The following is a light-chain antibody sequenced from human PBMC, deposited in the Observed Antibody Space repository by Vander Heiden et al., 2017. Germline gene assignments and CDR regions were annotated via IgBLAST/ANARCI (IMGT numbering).Light chain of an antibody. CDR1: QSISSY. CDR2: AAS. V-gene: IGKV1-39*01. CDR3: QQSNISPWT. J-gene: IGKJ1*01. Sequence: DIQMTQSPPSLSASVGDRVIITCRASQSISSYLYWYQQKPGKAPKLQIYAASSLHSGVPSRFSGSGSGTDFTLTISSLQPEDFATYYCQQSNISPWTFGQGTKVEIK.